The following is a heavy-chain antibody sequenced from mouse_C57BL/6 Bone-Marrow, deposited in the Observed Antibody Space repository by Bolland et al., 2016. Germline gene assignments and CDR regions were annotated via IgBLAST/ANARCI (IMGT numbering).Heavy chain of an antibody. CDR3: ARHRSGYRFAY. CDR2: IWSDGST. J-gene: IGHJ3*01. Sequence: IWSDGSTTYNSALKSRLSISKDNSKSQVFLKMNSLQTDDTAMYYCARHRSGYRFAYWGQGTLV. V-gene: IGHV2-6-1*01. D-gene: IGHD3-2*02.